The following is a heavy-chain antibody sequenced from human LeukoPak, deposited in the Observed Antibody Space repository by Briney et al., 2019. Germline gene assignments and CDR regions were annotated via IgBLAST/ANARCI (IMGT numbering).Heavy chain of an antibody. V-gene: IGHV3-30-3*01. CDR1: GFTFSSYA. D-gene: IGHD3-22*01. Sequence: PGGSLRLSCAASGFTFSSYAMHWVRQAPGKGLEWVAVISYDGSNKYYADSVKGRFTITRDNSKNTLYLQMNSLRAEDTAVYYCAREDPRYDSSGYRYWGQGTLVTVSS. J-gene: IGHJ4*02. CDR3: AREDPRYDSSGYRY. CDR2: ISYDGSNK.